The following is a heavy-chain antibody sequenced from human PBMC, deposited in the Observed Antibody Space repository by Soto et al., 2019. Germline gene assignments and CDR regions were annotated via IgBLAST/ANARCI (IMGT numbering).Heavy chain of an antibody. Sequence: PGGSLRLSCAASGFTFSSYAMSWVRQAPWKGLEWVSAISGSGGSTYYADSVKGRFTISRDNSKNTLYLQMNSLRAEDTAVYYCAKDQAARKFYYYYYGMDVWGQGTTVTVSS. D-gene: IGHD6-13*01. CDR2: ISGSGGST. CDR1: GFTFSSYA. J-gene: IGHJ6*01. V-gene: IGHV3-23*01. CDR3: AKDQAARKFYYYYYGMDV.